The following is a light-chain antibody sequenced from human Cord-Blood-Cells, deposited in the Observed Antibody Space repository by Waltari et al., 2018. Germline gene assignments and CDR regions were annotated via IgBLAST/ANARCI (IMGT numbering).Light chain of an antibody. Sequence: QSALTQPASVSGSPGQSITISCTGTSSDVGGYNYVSCYQPTPGKAPKLMIYDVSNRPSGVPNRCSGSTSGNTASLTIYGLQAEDESEYDCSSYTSSSTLVVFGGGTKLTVL. V-gene: IGLV2-14*03. CDR2: DVS. CDR3: SSYTSSSTLVV. J-gene: IGLJ2*01. CDR1: SSDVGGYNY.